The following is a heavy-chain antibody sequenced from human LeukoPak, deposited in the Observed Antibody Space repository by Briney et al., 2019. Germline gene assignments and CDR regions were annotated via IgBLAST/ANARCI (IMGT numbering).Heavy chain of an antibody. CDR2: VSGYNGNT. J-gene: IGHJ4*02. CDR3: ARSLSDDYFDS. Sequence: ASVKVSCKASGYTFTNYGITWVRQAPGQGLEWMGWVSGYNGNTNYAQKLQGRVTMTTDTSTNTAYMELRSLRSDDTAVYYCARSLSDDYFDSWGRGTLVTVSS. D-gene: IGHD2/OR15-2a*01. CDR1: GYTFTNYG. V-gene: IGHV1-18*01.